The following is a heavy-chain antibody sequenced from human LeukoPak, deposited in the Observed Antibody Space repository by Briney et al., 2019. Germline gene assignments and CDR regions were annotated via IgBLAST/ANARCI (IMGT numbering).Heavy chain of an antibody. Sequence: SGPVLVKPTETLTLTCTVPGFSLSSARIGVSWMRQPRGQPLEWLAHILSIEERAYITSLKSRLTISKHTSKSQVVLTMTNMDPVDTATYYCARVLGTARPDYWGQGTLVTVSS. V-gene: IGHV2-26*01. J-gene: IGHJ4*02. CDR3: ARVLGTARPDY. CDR2: ILSIEER. D-gene: IGHD6-25*01. CDR1: GFSLSSARIG.